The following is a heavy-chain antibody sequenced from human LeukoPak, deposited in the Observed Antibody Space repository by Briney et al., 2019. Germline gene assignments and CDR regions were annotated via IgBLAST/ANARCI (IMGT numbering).Heavy chain of an antibody. D-gene: IGHD3-22*01. Sequence: GGSLRLSCAASGFTVSSNYMSWVRQAPGKGLEWVSVIYSGGSTYYADSVKGRFTISRRNSKNTLYLQMNSLRAEDTAVYYCARESYYYDSSGYFDPRGQGTLVTVSS. CDR3: ARESYYYDSSGYFDP. CDR2: IYSGGST. J-gene: IGHJ5*02. CDR1: GFTVSSNY. V-gene: IGHV3-53*04.